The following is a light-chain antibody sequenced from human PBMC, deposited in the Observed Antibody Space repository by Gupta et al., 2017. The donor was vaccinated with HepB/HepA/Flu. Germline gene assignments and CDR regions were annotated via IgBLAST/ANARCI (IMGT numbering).Light chain of an antibody. Sequence: QSVLTQPPSASGTPGQRVTISCSGSSSNIGSNTVNWNQQPPGTAPKLLIYSNNQRPAGVPDRFSGSKAGTAASLAISGRQEEEEADYYCAAEDDSRNVLFGGGTKLTVL. CDR3: AAEDDSRNVL. V-gene: IGLV1-44*01. J-gene: IGLJ3*02. CDR2: SNN. CDR1: SSNIGSNT.